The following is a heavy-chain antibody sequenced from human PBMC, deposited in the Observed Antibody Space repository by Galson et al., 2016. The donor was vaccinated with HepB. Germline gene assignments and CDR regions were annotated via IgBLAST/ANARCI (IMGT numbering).Heavy chain of an antibody. V-gene: IGHV3-30*03. CDR2: ISYAGSSK. D-gene: IGHD2-21*02. CDR3: ATGGDCGGDCYLPYYYYGMDV. Sequence: SLRLSCAASGFTFSTYGMHWVRQAPGKGLEWVAVISYAGSSKYYADSVKGRFTISRDNSKNTLYLQMNSLRAEETAVSFCATGGDCGGDCYLPYYYYGMDVWGQGTTVTVSS. CDR1: GFTFSTYG. J-gene: IGHJ6*02.